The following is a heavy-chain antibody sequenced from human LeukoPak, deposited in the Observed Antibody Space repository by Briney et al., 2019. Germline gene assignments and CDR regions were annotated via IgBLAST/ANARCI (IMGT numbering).Heavy chain of an antibody. D-gene: IGHD1-26*01. Sequence: SETLSLTCTVSGGSISSYYGSWIRQPPGKGLEWIGYIYYSGSTNYNPSLKSRVTISVDTSKNQLSLRLSSVTAADTAVYYCARQYSGSYGFDYWGQGTLVTVSS. V-gene: IGHV4-59*01. CDR1: GGSISSYY. CDR2: IYYSGST. J-gene: IGHJ4*02. CDR3: ARQYSGSYGFDY.